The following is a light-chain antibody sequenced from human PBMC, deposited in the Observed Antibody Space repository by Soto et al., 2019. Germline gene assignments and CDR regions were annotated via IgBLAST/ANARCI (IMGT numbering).Light chain of an antibody. CDR2: GAS. CDR1: QSINAH. Sequence: EVVMTQSPATLSVSPGERVTLSCRASQSINAHLVWYQQKPGQAPRLLIHGASTRATGIPARFSGSGFGTEFILTIRSMQTEDFAVYYCQQYNTWLWTFGQGTKVEIQ. J-gene: IGKJ1*01. CDR3: QQYNTWLWT. V-gene: IGKV3-15*01.